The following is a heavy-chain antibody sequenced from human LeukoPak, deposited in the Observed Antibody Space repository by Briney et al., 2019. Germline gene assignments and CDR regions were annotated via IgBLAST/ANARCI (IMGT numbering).Heavy chain of an antibody. CDR1: GFTFSSYA. Sequence: PGGSLRLSCAASGFTFSSYAMHWVRQAPGKGLEYVSAISSNGGSTYYANSVKGRFTISRDNSKNTLYLQMGSLRAEDMAVYYCARDKYSSNQPNWFDPWGQGTLATVSS. J-gene: IGHJ5*02. CDR3: ARDKYSSNQPNWFDP. D-gene: IGHD6-13*01. CDR2: ISSNGGST. V-gene: IGHV3-64*01.